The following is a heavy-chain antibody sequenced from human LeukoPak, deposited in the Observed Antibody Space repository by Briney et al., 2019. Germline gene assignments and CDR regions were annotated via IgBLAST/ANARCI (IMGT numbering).Heavy chain of an antibody. Sequence: PGGSLRLSCAASGFTFSSYEMNWVRQAPGKGLEWVSGISGSGGITYYADSVKGRFTISRDNSKNTMFLEMISLTADDTAVYYCAKDNRWLWYEDWSQGIRVTVSS. CDR3: AKDNRWLWYED. V-gene: IGHV3-23*01. J-gene: IGHJ4*02. CDR2: ISGSGGIT. CDR1: GFTFSSYE. D-gene: IGHD5-24*01.